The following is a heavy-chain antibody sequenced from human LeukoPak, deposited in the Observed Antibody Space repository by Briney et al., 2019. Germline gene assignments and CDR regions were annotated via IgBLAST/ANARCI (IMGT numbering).Heavy chain of an antibody. D-gene: IGHD3-10*01. V-gene: IGHV3-30*04. CDR3: AVLTTLHIAVRPGDEYMDV. CDR2: ISYDGNDK. CDR1: GFIFSSYA. Sequence: GGSLRLSCATSGFIFSSYAFYWIRQAPGKGLEWLTLISYDGNDKYYADSVKGRFSISRDNSKSMVFLQMNSLRPEDTAVYFCAVLTTLHIAVRPGDEYMDVWGKGTTVTVSS. J-gene: IGHJ6*03.